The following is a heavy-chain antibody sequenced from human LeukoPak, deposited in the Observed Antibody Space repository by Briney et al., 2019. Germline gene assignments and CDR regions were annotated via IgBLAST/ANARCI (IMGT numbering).Heavy chain of an antibody. CDR3: ARMSGSIFGVVYFDY. D-gene: IGHD3-3*01. CDR1: GYSINSGYY. CDR2: IYHSGTT. V-gene: IGHV4-38-2*01. J-gene: IGHJ4*02. Sequence: ASQTLSLTCAVSGYSINSGYYWGWIRQPPGKGLEWIGSIYHSGTTYYNPSLKSRVTISVDTSKNQFSLKLSSVTAADTAVYYCARMSGSIFGVVYFDYWGQGTLVTVSS.